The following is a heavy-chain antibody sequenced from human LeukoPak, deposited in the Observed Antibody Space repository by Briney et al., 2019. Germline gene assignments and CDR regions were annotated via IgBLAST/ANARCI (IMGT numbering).Heavy chain of an antibody. J-gene: IGHJ4*02. D-gene: IGHD3-16*01. CDR3: ARAAMATLGD. CDR1: GYTFTSYY. V-gene: IGHV1-46*01. CDR2: INPSGGST. Sequence: GASVKVSCKASGYTFTSYYMHWVRQAPGQGLEWMGIINPSGGSTSYAQKFQGRVTITADKSTSTAYMELSSLRSEDTAVYYCARAAMATLGDWGQGTLVTVSS.